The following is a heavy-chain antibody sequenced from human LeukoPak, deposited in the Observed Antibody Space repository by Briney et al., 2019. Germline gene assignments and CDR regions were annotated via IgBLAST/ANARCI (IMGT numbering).Heavy chain of an antibody. CDR3: AKDILVPAALGNFDY. CDR2: INPNSGGT. V-gene: IGHV1-2*02. Sequence: ASVKVSCKASGYTFTGYYMHWVRQAPGQGLEWMGWINPNSGGTNYAQKFQGRVTMTRDTSISTAYMELSRLRSDDTAVYYCAKDILVPAALGNFDYWGQGTLVTVSS. CDR1: GYTFTGYY. J-gene: IGHJ4*02. D-gene: IGHD2-2*01.